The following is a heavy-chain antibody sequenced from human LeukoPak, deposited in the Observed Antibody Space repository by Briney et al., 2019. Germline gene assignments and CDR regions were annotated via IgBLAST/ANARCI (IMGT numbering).Heavy chain of an antibody. CDR3: AKQAYGDYPYDY. Sequence: ASVKVSCKASGYTFTSYGISWVRQAPGQGLEWMGWISAYNGNTNYAQKLQGRVTMTTDTSTSTAYMEQRSLRSDDTAVYYCAKQAYGDYPYDYWGQGTLVTVSS. CDR1: GYTFTSYG. V-gene: IGHV1-18*01. J-gene: IGHJ4*02. D-gene: IGHD4-17*01. CDR2: ISAYNGNT.